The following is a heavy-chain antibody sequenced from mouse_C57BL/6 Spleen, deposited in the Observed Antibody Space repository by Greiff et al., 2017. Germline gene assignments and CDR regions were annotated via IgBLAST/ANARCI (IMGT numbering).Heavy chain of an antibody. J-gene: IGHJ4*01. CDR3: ERAVLDSSYYYAMDY. CDR2: IYPGSGST. Sequence: VQLQQPGAELVKPGASVKMSCKASGYTFTSYWITWVKQRPGQGLEWIGDIYPGSGSTNYNEKFKSKATLTVDTSSSTAYMQLSSLTSEDSAVYYCERAVLDSSYYYAMDYWGQGTSVTVSS. V-gene: IGHV1-55*01. D-gene: IGHD3-2*02. CDR1: GYTFTSYW.